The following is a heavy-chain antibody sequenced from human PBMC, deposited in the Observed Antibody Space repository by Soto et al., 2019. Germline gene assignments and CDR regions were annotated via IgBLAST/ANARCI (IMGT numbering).Heavy chain of an antibody. CDR3: ARIQPCGYVDY. Sequence: QVQLVQSGAEVKKPGSSVKVSCKASGGTFSSYIISWVRQAPGQGLEWMGRIIPILGIPNYAQKFQGRVTITEDNSTRSAYMELSIMRSEDTAVYYCARIQPCGYVDYWGQGTVVTVSS. V-gene: IGHV1-69*02. J-gene: IGHJ4*02. CDR2: IIPILGIP. D-gene: IGHD2-21*01. CDR1: GGTFSSYI.